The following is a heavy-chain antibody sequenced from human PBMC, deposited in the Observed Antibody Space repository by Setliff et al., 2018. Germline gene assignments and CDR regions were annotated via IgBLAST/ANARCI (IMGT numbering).Heavy chain of an antibody. Sequence: GASVKVSCKASGGTFSSYAISWVRQAPGQGLEWMGGIIPIFGTANYAQKFQGRVTITADESTSTAYMELSSLRAEDTAVYYCARDLYGGYYFDYWGQGTLVTVSS. V-gene: IGHV1-69*13. D-gene: IGHD5-12*01. CDR2: IIPIFGTA. CDR3: ARDLYGGYYFDY. J-gene: IGHJ4*02. CDR1: GGTFSSYA.